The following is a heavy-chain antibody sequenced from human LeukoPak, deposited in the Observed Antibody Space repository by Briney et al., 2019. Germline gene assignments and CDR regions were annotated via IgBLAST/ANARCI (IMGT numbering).Heavy chain of an antibody. CDR1: GYTFTSYG. D-gene: IGHD6-13*01. V-gene: IGHV1-18*01. Sequence: ASVKVSCKASGYTFTSYGISWVRQAPGQGLEWMGWISAYNGNTNYAQKLQGRVTMTTDTSTSTAYMELRSLRSDDTAVYYCARDPGYSSSWDSFDIWGQGTMVTVSS. J-gene: IGHJ3*02. CDR2: ISAYNGNT. CDR3: ARDPGYSSSWDSFDI.